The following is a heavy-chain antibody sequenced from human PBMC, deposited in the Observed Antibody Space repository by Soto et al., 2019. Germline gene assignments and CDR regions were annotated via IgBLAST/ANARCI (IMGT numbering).Heavy chain of an antibody. CDR2: ISYDGSNK. V-gene: IGHV3-30*18. CDR3: AKDRKAQVGPGYNYGPGRPNGMDV. CDR1: GFTFSSYG. Sequence: GGSLRLSCAASGFTFSSYGMHWVRQAPGKGLEWVAVISYDGSNKYYADSVKGRFTISRDNSKNTLYLQMNSLRAEDTAVYYCAKDRKAQVGPGYNYGPGRPNGMDVWGQGTTVTVSS. D-gene: IGHD3-10*01. J-gene: IGHJ6*02.